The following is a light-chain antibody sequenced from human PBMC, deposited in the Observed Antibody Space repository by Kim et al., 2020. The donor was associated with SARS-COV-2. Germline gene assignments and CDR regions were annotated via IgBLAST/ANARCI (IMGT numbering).Light chain of an antibody. Sequence: ASAGDRVTVTCRASQDITNRLAWYQQKPGKAPNLLIYSASSLQSGVPSRFSGSGSGTEFTLTINSLQPEDVATYFCQQISDYPRTFGRGTKVDIK. CDR2: SAS. J-gene: IGKJ4*01. V-gene: IGKV1-9*01. CDR1: QDITNR. CDR3: QQISDYPRT.